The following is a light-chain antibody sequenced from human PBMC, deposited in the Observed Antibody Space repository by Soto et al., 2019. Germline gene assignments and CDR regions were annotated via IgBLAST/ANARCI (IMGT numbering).Light chain of an antibody. CDR2: DAS. CDR1: QSVSSY. J-gene: IGKJ4*01. V-gene: IGKV3-11*01. CDR3: QQRSDWRLT. Sequence: EIVLTQSPGTLSLSPWERATLSCRASQSVSSYLAWFQQKPGQPPRLLIYDASNRATGIPARFSGSGSGTDFTLTISTLEPEDFAVYYCQQRSDWRLTFGGGTKVEMK.